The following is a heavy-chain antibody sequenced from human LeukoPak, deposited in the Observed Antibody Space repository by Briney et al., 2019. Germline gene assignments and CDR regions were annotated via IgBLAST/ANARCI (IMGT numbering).Heavy chain of an antibody. CDR2: IYTRGST. CDR1: GDSINY. Sequence: SETLSLTCTVSGDSINYWSWIRQPAGKGLEWIGRIYTRGSTNYNPSLKSRVTMSVDTSKNQFSLKLGSVAAADTAVYYCARGRYCSADICSGGDAFDTWGQGTMVSVSS. J-gene: IGHJ3*02. D-gene: IGHD2-15*01. V-gene: IGHV4-4*07. CDR3: ARGRYCSADICSGGDAFDT.